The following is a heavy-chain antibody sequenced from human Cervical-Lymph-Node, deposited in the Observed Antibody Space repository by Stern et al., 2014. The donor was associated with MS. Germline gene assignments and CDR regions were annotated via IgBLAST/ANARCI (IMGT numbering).Heavy chain of an antibody. CDR1: GFGFSTYA. V-gene: IGHV3-23*04. D-gene: IGHD5-18*01. Sequence: EVQLEESGGGLIRPGGSLRLSCAASGFGFSTYAMNWVRQAPGKGLEWVSGISANGGLTYYADFVKGRFTISRDNSKNTLSLQMNSLRADDTAIYYCAKDDTYGSRGPYYFDHWGQGTLVTVSS. CDR3: AKDDTYGSRGPYYFDH. CDR2: ISANGGLT. J-gene: IGHJ4*02.